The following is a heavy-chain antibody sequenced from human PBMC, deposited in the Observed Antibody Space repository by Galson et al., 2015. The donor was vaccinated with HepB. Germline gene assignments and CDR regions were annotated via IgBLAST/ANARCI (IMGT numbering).Heavy chain of an antibody. V-gene: IGHV3-66*01. CDR2: IYSGGST. Sequence: SLRLSCAASGFTVSSNYMSWVRQAPGKGLEWVSVIYSGGSTYYADSVKGRFTISRDNSKNTLYLQMNSLRAEDTAVYYCAREPNQMTMVRVPSYYYYGMDVWGQGTTVTVSS. CDR1: GFTVSSNY. J-gene: IGHJ6*02. CDR3: AREPNQMTMVRVPSYYYYGMDV. D-gene: IGHD3-10*01.